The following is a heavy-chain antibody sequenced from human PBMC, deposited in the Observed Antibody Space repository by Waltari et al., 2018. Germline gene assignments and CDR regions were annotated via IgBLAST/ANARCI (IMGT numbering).Heavy chain of an antibody. CDR2: ISSSSSYI. CDR1: GFTFRSYT. V-gene: IGHV3-21*01. D-gene: IGHD4-4*01. Sequence: EVQLVESGGGLVKPGGSLRLSCAASGFTFRSYTMNWVRQAPGKGLEWVSSISSSSSYIYYADSVKGQFTISRDNAKNSLYLQMNSLRAEDTAVYYCARDRGLGYSNLRVSWGQGTLVTVSS. CDR3: ARDRGLGYSNLRVS. J-gene: IGHJ4*02.